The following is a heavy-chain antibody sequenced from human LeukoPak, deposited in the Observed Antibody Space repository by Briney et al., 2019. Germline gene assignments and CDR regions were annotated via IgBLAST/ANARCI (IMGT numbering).Heavy chain of an antibody. CDR2: FDPEDGET. V-gene: IGHV1-24*01. J-gene: IGHJ4*02. CDR1: GYTLTELS. D-gene: IGHD2-15*01. Sequence: GASVKVSCKVSGYTLTELSMHWVRQAPGKGLEWMGGFDPEDGETIYAQKFQGRVTMTRDTSTSTVYMELSSLRSEDTAVYYCARDYLKVVVAGTAPSAGHMDYWGQGTLVTVSS. CDR3: ARDYLKVVVAGTAPSAGHMDY.